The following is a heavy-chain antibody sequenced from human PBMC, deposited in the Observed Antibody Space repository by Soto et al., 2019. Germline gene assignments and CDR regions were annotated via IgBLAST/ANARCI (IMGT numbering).Heavy chain of an antibody. CDR1: GFTFSSYG. J-gene: IGHJ6*02. V-gene: IGHV3-30*18. D-gene: IGHD6-19*01. CDR3: AKEGKQCLAYYDYGMDV. CDR2: ISYDGSNK. Sequence: QVQLVESGGGVVQPGRSLRLSCAASGFTFSSYGMHWVRQAPGKGLEWVAVISYDGSNKYYADSVKGRFTISRDNSKNPLYLQMHSLRAEDTAVYYCAKEGKQCLAYYDYGMDVWGQGTTVTVSS.